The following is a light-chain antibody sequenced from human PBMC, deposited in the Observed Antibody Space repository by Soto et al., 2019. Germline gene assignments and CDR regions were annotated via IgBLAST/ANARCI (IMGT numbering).Light chain of an antibody. J-gene: IGLJ3*02. Sequence: QSALTQPRSVSGSPGQSVTISCTGTRSDVGGYLYVSWYQHHPGKVPKLIIYDVSERPSGVPDRFSGSKSGNTASLTISGLQAEDEADYYCCSYAGSYTLVFGGGTKVTVL. CDR2: DVS. V-gene: IGLV2-11*01. CDR1: RSDVGGYLY. CDR3: CSYAGSYTLV.